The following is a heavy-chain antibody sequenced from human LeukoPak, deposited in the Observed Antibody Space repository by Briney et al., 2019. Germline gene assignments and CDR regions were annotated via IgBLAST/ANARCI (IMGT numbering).Heavy chain of an antibody. J-gene: IGHJ6*02. CDR1: GYTFTGYY. CDR3: ARGESYSSSPDV. Sequence: ASVKVSCKASGYTFTGYYMHWVRQAPGQGLEWMGRINPNSGGTNYAQKFQGRVTMTGDTSISTAYMELSRLRSDDTAVYYCARGESYSSSPDVWGQGTTVTVSS. CDR2: INPNSGGT. D-gene: IGHD6-13*01. V-gene: IGHV1-2*06.